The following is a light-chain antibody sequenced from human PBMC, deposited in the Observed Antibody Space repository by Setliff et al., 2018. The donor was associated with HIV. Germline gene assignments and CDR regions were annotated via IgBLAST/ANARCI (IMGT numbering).Light chain of an antibody. CDR3: SSYTGSSTYD. V-gene: IGLV2-14*01. J-gene: IGLJ1*01. CDR1: SGDIGTYNH. Sequence: QSVLTQPASVSGSPGQSITISCTGTSGDIGTYNHVSWYQQRPGKAPKLPIFEVNTRPSGISSRFSGSKSGNTASLTISGLQAEDEADYYCSSYTGSSTYDFGTGTKVTVL. CDR2: EVN.